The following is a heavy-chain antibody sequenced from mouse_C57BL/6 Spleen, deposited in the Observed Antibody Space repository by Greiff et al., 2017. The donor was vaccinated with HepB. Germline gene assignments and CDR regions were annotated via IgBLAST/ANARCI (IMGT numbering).Heavy chain of an antibody. CDR1: GYSFTGYY. V-gene: IGHV1-42*01. D-gene: IGHD4-1*01. CDR2: INPSTGGT. J-gene: IGHJ3*01. CDR3: ASGSNWDRFAY. Sequence: EVQLQQSGAELVRPGASVKISCKASGYSFTGYYMNWVKQSPEKSLEWIGEINPSTGGTTYNQKFKAKATLTVDKSSSTAYMQLKSLTSEDSAVYYCASGSNWDRFAYWGQGTLVTVSA.